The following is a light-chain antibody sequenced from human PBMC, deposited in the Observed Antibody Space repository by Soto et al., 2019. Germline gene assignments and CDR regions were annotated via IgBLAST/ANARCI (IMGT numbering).Light chain of an antibody. V-gene: IGKV1-5*01. CDR2: DAS. CDR3: QQYNNYLTWT. Sequence: DIQMTQSPSTLSASVGDRVTITCRASQSISRWFAWYQKKPGKAPKVLIWDASTLERGVPSRFSGSGSGTEFTLTISSLQPDDFATYYYQQYNNYLTWTFGQGTKVDIK. J-gene: IGKJ1*01. CDR1: QSISRW.